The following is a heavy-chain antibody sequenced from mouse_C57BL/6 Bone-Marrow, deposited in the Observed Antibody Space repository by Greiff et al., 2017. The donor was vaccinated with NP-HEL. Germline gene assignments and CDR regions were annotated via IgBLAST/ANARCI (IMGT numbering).Heavy chain of an antibody. CDR3: AKNGGYSWFAY. CDR2: IWSGGST. Sequence: VQLKESGPGLVQPSQSLSITCTVSGFSLTSYGVHWVRQPPGKGLEWLGVIWSGGSTDYNAAFISRLSISKDNSKSQVFFKMNSLQADDTAIYYCAKNGGYSWFAYWGQGTLVTVSA. CDR1: GFSLTSYG. V-gene: IGHV2-4*01. D-gene: IGHD1-1*02. J-gene: IGHJ3*01.